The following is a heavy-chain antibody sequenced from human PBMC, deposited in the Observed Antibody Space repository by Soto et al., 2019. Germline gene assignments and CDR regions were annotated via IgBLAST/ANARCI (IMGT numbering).Heavy chain of an antibody. CDR3: ARYRREAVAGYTLDN. J-gene: IGHJ4*02. Sequence: SETLSLTCTVSGGSISINYWTWIRQPPGKGLEWIGYVHNSGSTNYNPSLKSRVTISEDTSKSQFSLKVNSMTAADTAVYYCARYRREAVAGYTLDNWGQGILVTVSS. CDR2: VHNSGST. CDR1: GGSISINY. V-gene: IGHV4-59*01. D-gene: IGHD6-13*01.